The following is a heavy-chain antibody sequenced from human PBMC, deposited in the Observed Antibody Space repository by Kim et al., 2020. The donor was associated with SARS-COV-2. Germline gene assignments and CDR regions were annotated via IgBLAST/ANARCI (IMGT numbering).Heavy chain of an antibody. D-gene: IGHD4-17*01. CDR3: ARGLRDY. Sequence: RGVSTYYADSVKGRFTISRDNSKNTLYLQMNSLRAEDTAVYYCARGLRDYWGQGTLVTVSS. J-gene: IGHJ4*02. V-gene: IGHV3-23*01. CDR2: RGVST.